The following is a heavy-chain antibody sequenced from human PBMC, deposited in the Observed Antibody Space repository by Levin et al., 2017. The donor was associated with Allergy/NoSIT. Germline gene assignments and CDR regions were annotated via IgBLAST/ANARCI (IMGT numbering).Heavy chain of an antibody. CDR2: ISYDGSNK. Sequence: PGGSLRLSFAASGFTFSSYAMHWVRQAPGKGLEWVAVISYDGSNKYYADSVKGRFTISRDNSKNTLYLQMNSLRAEDTAVYYCARADIVVVPAVNYYYGMDVWGQGTTVTVSS. J-gene: IGHJ6*02. CDR1: GFTFSSYA. CDR3: ARADIVVVPAVNYYYGMDV. V-gene: IGHV3-30-3*01. D-gene: IGHD2-2*01.